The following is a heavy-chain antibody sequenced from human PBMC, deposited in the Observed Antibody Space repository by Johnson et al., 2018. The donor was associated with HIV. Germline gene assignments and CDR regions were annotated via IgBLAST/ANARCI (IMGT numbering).Heavy chain of an antibody. CDR2: INSDGSST. CDR1: GFTFDDYG. D-gene: IGHD3-3*01. CDR3: TTGGDVVVIFGVVEDAFDI. J-gene: IGHJ3*02. Sequence: VQLVESGGGLVQPGRSLRLSCAASGFTFDDYGMSWVRQCPGKGLVWVSRINSDGSSTSYADSVKGRFTISRDNAKNTLYLQMNSLKTEDTAVYYCTTGGDVVVIFGVVEDAFDIWGQGTMVTVSS. V-gene: IGHV3-74*02.